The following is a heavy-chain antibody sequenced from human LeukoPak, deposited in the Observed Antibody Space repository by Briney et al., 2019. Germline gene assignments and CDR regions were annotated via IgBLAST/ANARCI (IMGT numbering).Heavy chain of an antibody. J-gene: IGHJ4*02. Sequence: GASVKVSCKASGGTFSSYAISWVRQAPGQGLEWMGGIIPIFGTANYAQKFQGRVTITTDESTSTAYMELSSLRPEDTAVYYCAKQGSSWTYFDYWGQGTLVAVSS. D-gene: IGHD6-13*01. V-gene: IGHV1-69*05. CDR1: GGTFSSYA. CDR3: AKQGSSWTYFDY. CDR2: IIPIFGTA.